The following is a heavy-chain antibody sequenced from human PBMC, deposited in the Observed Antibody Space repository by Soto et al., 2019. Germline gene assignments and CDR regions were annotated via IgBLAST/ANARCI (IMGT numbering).Heavy chain of an antibody. CDR3: AITESNSSGQNWFDP. D-gene: IGHD6-6*01. CDR1: GYTFTSYG. V-gene: IGHV1-18*01. CDR2: ISAYNGNT. Sequence: ASVKGSCKASGYTFTSYGSSWVRLDPGQGLEWMGWISAYNGNTNYAQKLQGRVTMTTDTSTSTAYMELRSLRSDDTAVYYCAITESNSSGQNWFDPWGQGTLVTVSS. J-gene: IGHJ5*02.